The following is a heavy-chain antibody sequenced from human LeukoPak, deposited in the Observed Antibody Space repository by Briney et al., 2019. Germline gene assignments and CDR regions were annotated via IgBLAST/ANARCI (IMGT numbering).Heavy chain of an antibody. CDR2: IWYDGSKK. V-gene: IGHV3-33*06. CDR3: AKDRCCSSVSCYAGD. Sequence: QTGGSLRLSCAASGFTFSSYGMHWVRQAPGKGLEWVAVIWYDGSKKYYADPVKGRFTISRDNSKNTLYLQMNSLRAEDTAVYYCAKDRCCSSVSCYAGDWGQGTLVTVSS. CDR1: GFTFSSYG. J-gene: IGHJ4*02. D-gene: IGHD2-2*01.